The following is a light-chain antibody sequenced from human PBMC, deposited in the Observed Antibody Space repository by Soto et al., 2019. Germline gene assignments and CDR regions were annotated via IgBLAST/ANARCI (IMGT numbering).Light chain of an antibody. J-gene: IGLJ2*01. CDR3: NSYTTGSTLI. CDR1: NSDVGGYNY. CDR2: EVN. Sequence: QSALTQPASVSASPGQSITISCSGTNSDVGGYNYVSWYQQHPGKAPKLMLYEVNNRPSGVSSRFSGSKSGNTASLTISGLQAEDEADYYCNSYTTGSTLIFGGGTKLTVL. V-gene: IGLV2-14*01.